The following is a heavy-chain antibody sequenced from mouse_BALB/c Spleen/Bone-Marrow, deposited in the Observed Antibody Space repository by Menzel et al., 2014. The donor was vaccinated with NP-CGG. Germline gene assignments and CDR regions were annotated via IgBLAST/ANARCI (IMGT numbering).Heavy chain of an antibody. CDR1: GFAFSSYD. D-gene: IGHD1-1*01. V-gene: IGHV5-12-1*01. Sequence: EVHLVESGGGLVKPGGSLKLSCAASGFAFSSYDMSWVRQTPEKRLEWVAYISSGGGSTYYPDTVKGRFTISRDNAKYTLYLQMSSLKYEDTAMYYCAREVLRDYFDYWGQGTTLTVSS. CDR2: ISSGGGST. J-gene: IGHJ2*01. CDR3: AREVLRDYFDY.